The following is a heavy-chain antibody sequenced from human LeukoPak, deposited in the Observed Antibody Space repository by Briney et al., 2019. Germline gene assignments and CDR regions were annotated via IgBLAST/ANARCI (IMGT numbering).Heavy chain of an antibody. Sequence: ASVKVSCKASGYTFTGYYMHWVRQAPGQGLEWMGWINPNSGGTNYAQKFQGRVTMTRDTSISTAYMELSRLRSDDTAVYYCARGFGYYCSSTGCYYRYFQHWGQGTLVTVSS. CDR3: ARGFGYYCSSTGCYYRYFQH. V-gene: IGHV1-2*02. CDR2: INPNSGGT. CDR1: GYTFTGYY. D-gene: IGHD2-2*01. J-gene: IGHJ1*01.